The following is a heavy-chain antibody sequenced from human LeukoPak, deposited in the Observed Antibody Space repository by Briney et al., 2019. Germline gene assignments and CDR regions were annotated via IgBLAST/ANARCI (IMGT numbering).Heavy chain of an antibody. CDR3: ARGRANIVVVPAAIEVYYYYGMDV. J-gene: IGHJ6*02. Sequence: SETLSLTCAVYGGSFSGYYWSWIRQPPGKGLEWIGEINLSGSTNYNPSLKSRVTISVDTSKNQFSLKLSSVTAADTAVYYCARGRANIVVVPAAIEVYYYYGMDVWGQGTTVTVSS. V-gene: IGHV4-34*01. CDR1: GGSFSGYY. D-gene: IGHD2-2*01. CDR2: INLSGST.